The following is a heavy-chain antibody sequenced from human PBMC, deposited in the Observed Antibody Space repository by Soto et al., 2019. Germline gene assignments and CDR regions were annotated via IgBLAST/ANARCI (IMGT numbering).Heavy chain of an antibody. CDR2: IYHSGST. V-gene: IGHV4-30-2*01. CDR3: ARVRRGYCSSTSCKSYYYYYGMDV. D-gene: IGHD2-2*01. CDR1: GGSISSGGYS. J-gene: IGHJ6*02. Sequence: TLSLTCAVSGGSISSGGYSWSWIRQPPGKGLEWTGYIYHSGSTYYNPSLKSRVTISVDRSKNQFSLKLSSVTAADTAVYYCARVRRGYCSSTSCKSYYYYYGMDVWGQGTTVTVSS.